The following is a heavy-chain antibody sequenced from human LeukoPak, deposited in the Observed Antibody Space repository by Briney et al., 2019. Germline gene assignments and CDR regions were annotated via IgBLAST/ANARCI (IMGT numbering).Heavy chain of an antibody. V-gene: IGHV3-30*02. CDR2: IRYDGSNT. CDR3: AKARDYSGGWYSVCDY. CDR1: GFTFSSYG. Sequence: AGGSLRLSCAASGFTFSSYGMHWVRQAPGKGLEWVAFIRYDGSNTYYTDSVKGRVTISRDNSKNTLYLQMNSLRAEDTAVYYCAKARDYSGGWYSVCDYWGQGTLVTVSS. J-gene: IGHJ4*02. D-gene: IGHD6-19*01.